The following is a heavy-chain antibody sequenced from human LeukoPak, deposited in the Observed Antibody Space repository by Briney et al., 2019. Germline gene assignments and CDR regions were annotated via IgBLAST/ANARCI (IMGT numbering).Heavy chain of an antibody. J-gene: IGHJ4*02. Sequence: GGSLRLSRAASGFTFSSYSMNWVRQAPGKGLEWVSYISSSSSTIYYADSVKGRFTISRDNAKNSLYLQMNSLRAEDTAVYYCARGSIAAAGTRGGFDYWGQGTLVTVSS. D-gene: IGHD6-13*01. CDR3: ARGSIAAAGTRGGFDY. CDR2: ISSSSSTI. CDR1: GFTFSSYS. V-gene: IGHV3-48*01.